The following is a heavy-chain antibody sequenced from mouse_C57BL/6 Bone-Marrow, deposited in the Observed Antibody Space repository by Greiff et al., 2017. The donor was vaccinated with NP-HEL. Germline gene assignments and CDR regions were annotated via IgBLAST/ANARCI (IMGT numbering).Heavy chain of an antibody. Sequence: VESGGGLVKPGGSLKLSCAASGFTFSDYGMHWVRQAPEKGLEWVAYISSGSSTIYYADTVKGRFTISRDNAKNTLFLQMTSLRSEDTAMYYCARFYDFYWGQGTLVTVSA. CDR3: ARFYDFY. CDR2: ISSGSSTI. V-gene: IGHV5-17*01. D-gene: IGHD2-3*01. J-gene: IGHJ3*01. CDR1: GFTFSDYG.